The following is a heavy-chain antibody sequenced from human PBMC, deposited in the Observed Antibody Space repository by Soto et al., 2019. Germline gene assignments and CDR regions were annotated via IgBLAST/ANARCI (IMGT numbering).Heavy chain of an antibody. J-gene: IGHJ4*02. CDR1: GFTFSSYG. CDR3: AKDGKWLVLDY. CDR2: ISYDGSNK. D-gene: IGHD6-19*01. V-gene: IGHV3-30*18. Sequence: SLRLSCAASGFTFSSYGMHWVRQAPGKGLEWVAVISYDGSNKYYADSVKGRFTISRDNSKNTLYLQMNSLRAEDTAVYYCAKDGKWLVLDYWGQGTLVTVS.